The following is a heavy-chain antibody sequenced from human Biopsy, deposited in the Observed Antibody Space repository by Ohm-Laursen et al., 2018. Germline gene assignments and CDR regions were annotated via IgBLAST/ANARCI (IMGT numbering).Heavy chain of an antibody. CDR2: ITADEK. Sequence: ASVKVSCKASDYTFYSYGITWVRRAPGQGLEWMGWITADEKNSAPKFQGRVTMTTDMSTSTAYMELRGLESDDTAVYYCARVFGGAYYSYAFDIWGQGTLVIVSS. V-gene: IGHV1-18*04. CDR1: DYTFYSYG. J-gene: IGHJ3*02. D-gene: IGHD1-26*01. CDR3: ARVFGGAYYSYAFDI.